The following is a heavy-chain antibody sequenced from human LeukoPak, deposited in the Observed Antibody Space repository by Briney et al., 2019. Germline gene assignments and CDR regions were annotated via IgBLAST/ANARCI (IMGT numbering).Heavy chain of an antibody. D-gene: IGHD3-10*01. J-gene: IGHJ4*02. V-gene: IGHV4-59*01. CDR3: ARAYYYGSGSYGLDY. Sequence: SETLSLTCTVSGGSISSYYWSWIRQPPGKGLEWIGYIYSSGSTNYNPSLKSRFTISVDASKNQFSLKLTSVTAADTAVYYCARAYYYGSGSYGLDYWGQGTLVTVSS. CDR1: GGSISSYY. CDR2: IYSSGST.